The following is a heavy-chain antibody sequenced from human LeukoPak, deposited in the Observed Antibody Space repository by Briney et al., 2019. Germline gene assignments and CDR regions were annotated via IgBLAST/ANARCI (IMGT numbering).Heavy chain of an antibody. D-gene: IGHD6-13*01. Sequence: SETLSLTCTVSGYSISSGYYWGWVRQPPGKGLEWIGSIYHSGSTYYNPSLKSRVTISVDTSKNQFSLKLSSVTAADTAVYYCARGGTAAVWFFDYWGQGTLVTVSS. CDR2: IYHSGST. CDR3: ARGGTAAVWFFDY. V-gene: IGHV4-38-2*02. CDR1: GYSISSGYY. J-gene: IGHJ4*02.